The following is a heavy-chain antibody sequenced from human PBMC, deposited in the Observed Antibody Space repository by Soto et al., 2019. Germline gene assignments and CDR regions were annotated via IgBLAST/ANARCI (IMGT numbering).Heavy chain of an antibody. CDR2: IIPIFGTA. J-gene: IGHJ4*02. V-gene: IGHV1-69*13. CDR1: GGTFSSYA. Sequence: GASVKVSCKASGGTFSSYAISWLRQAPGQGLEWMGGIIPIFGTANYAQKFQGRVTITADESTSTAYMELSSLRSEDTAVYYCATSPNYYDSSGYYYSPLWGQGTLVTVSS. D-gene: IGHD3-22*01. CDR3: ATSPNYYDSSGYYYSPL.